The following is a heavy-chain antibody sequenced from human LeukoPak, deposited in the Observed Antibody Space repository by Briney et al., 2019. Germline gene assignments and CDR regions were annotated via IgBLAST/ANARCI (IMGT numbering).Heavy chain of an antibody. CDR2: SSYSGSA. D-gene: IGHD2-2*01. CDR3: ARYYCASSRCPGVDY. V-gene: IGHV4-31*03. J-gene: IGHJ4*02. Sequence: SETLPLTCTVSGASITSGAYYWTWIRQHPGEGLEWIGYSSYSGSAYYNPSLKSRVTISVDTSKSQFSLKLSSVTAADTAVYYCARYYCASSRCPGVDYWGQGTLVTVSS. CDR1: GASITSGAYY.